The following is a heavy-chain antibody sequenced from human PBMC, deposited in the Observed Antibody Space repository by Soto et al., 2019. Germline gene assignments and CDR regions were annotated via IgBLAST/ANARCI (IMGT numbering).Heavy chain of an antibody. CDR3: ARGSTSGSYYVAFDI. J-gene: IGHJ3*02. Sequence: SETLSLTCTVSGGSISSGGYYWSWIRQHPGKGLEWIGYIYYSGSTYYNPSLKSRVTISVDTSKNQFSLKLSSVTAADTAVYYCARGSTSGSYYVAFDIWGKGTMVTVS. D-gene: IGHD1-26*01. V-gene: IGHV4-31*03. CDR2: IYYSGST. CDR1: GGSISSGGYY.